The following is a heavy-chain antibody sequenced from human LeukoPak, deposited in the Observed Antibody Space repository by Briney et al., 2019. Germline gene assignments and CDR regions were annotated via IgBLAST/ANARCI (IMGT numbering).Heavy chain of an antibody. CDR3: ARDGSSDLGGRFGYFDY. D-gene: IGHD1-26*01. CDR1: GFTFSSSA. Sequence: QPGGSLRLSCAASGFTFSSSAMSWVRQAPGKGLEWVSANSNNGGYTYYADSVKGRFTFSRDNSKNMMYLQMNSLRPEDTAVYYCARDGSSDLGGRFGYFDYWGQGTLVTVSS. V-gene: IGHV3-23*01. J-gene: IGHJ4*02. CDR2: NSNNGGYT.